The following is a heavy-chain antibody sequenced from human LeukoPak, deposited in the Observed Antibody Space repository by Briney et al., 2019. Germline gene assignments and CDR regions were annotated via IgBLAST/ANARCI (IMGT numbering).Heavy chain of an antibody. V-gene: IGHV3-53*01. Sequence: PGRSLRLSCAASGFTFSSYSMNWVRQAPGKGLEWVSVIYSGGTTYYADSVKGRFTISRDNSRNTLYLQMNSLRADDTAVYYCARDAWASYWGQGTLVTVSS. J-gene: IGHJ4*02. D-gene: IGHD3-16*01. CDR1: GFTFSSYS. CDR3: ARDAWASY. CDR2: IYSGGTT.